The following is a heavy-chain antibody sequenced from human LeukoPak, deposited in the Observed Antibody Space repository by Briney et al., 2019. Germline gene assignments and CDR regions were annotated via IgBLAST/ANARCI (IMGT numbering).Heavy chain of an antibody. V-gene: IGHV3-66*04. J-gene: IGHJ4*02. CDR3: ERQFDY. CDR1: GFTVSTNY. CDR2: IHSVGST. Sequence: PGGSLRLSCAASGFTVSTNYMSWVRQAPGKGLEWVSVIHSVGSTYYADSVKGRFTISRDISRNTVYLQMNSLRVDDTAVYYCERQFDYWGQGTLVTVSS.